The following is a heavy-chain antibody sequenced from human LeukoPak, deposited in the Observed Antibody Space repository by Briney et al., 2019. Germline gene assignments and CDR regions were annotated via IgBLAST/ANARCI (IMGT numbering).Heavy chain of an antibody. V-gene: IGHV1-2*02. CDR1: GYTFTGYY. CDR3: ARGRPTNLGGIY. CDR2: INPNSGGT. J-gene: IGHJ4*02. Sequence: ASVKVSCKASGYTFTGYYMHWVRQAPGQGLEWMGWINPNSGGTNFAQKFQGRVTMTWDTSISTAYMELGSLRSEDTAVYYCARGRPTNLGGIYWGQGTLVTVSS. D-gene: IGHD7-27*01.